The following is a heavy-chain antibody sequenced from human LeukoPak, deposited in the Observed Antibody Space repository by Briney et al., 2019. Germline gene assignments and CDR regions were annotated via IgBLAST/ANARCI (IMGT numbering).Heavy chain of an antibody. CDR2: ISWNSGSI. CDR3: ARDLFYYDSSGYRYDAFDI. Sequence: GGSLRLSCAASGFTFDDYAMHWVRQAPGKGLEWVSGISWNSGSIAYADSVKGRFTISRDNAKNSLYLQMNSLRAEDTAVYYCARDLFYYDSSGYRYDAFDIWGQGTMVTVSS. CDR1: GFTFDDYA. D-gene: IGHD3-22*01. J-gene: IGHJ3*02. V-gene: IGHV3-9*01.